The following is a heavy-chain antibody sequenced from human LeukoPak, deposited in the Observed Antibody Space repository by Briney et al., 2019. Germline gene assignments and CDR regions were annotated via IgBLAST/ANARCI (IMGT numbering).Heavy chain of an antibody. V-gene: IGHV4-59*13. Sequence: SETLSLTCTVSGGSISSFYWSWIRQPPGKGLEWIGYMYYGGSPNYNPSPKSRVITSLDTSKNQFFLKLNSVTTADTAVYYCVTGRYSYGWYDHWGQGILVTVSS. D-gene: IGHD1-26*01. CDR3: VTGRYSYGWYDH. CDR2: MYYGGSP. J-gene: IGHJ5*02. CDR1: GGSISSFY.